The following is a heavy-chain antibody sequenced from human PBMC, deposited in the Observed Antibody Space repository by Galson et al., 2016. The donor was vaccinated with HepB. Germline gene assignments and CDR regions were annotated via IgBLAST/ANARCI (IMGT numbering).Heavy chain of an antibody. CDR3: AREGAEMAVAGMAFDY. V-gene: IGHV3-48*03. CDR1: GFTFSRYE. D-gene: IGHD6-19*01. CDR2: ISSSGTTI. Sequence: SLRLSCAASGFTFSRYEMNWVRQAPGRGLEWVSYISSSGTTIYYADSVKGRFTISRDNAKNSLYLQMNSLRAEDTAVYFCAREGAEMAVAGMAFDYWGRGTLVTVSS. J-gene: IGHJ2*01.